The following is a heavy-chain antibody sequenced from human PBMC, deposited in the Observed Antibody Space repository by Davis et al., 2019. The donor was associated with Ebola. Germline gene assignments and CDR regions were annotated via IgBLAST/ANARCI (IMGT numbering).Heavy chain of an antibody. CDR1: GGSISSYY. CDR3: ARGPWDSYGYSAYD. J-gene: IGHJ4*02. V-gene: IGHV4-59*12. Sequence: PSETLSLTCTVSGGSISSYYWSWIRQPPGKGLEWIGSVFYSGSTYYNPSLKSRVTISADTSKNQFSLKLSSVTAADTAVYYCARGPWDSYGYSAYDWGQGTLVTVSS. CDR2: VFYSGST. D-gene: IGHD5-18*01.